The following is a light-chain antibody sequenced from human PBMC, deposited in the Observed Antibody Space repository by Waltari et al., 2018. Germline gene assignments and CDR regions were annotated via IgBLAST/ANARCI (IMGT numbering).Light chain of an antibody. CDR1: QRISIY. V-gene: IGKV1-39*01. Sequence: DIQMTQSPSSLSASVGDSVTITCRASQRISIYLNRYQQKPGKAPKLLISAVSSLQSGVPSRFSGSGSGTDFALTISSLQPEDCATYYCQQSSRTPPWTFGQGTQVEIK. J-gene: IGKJ1*01. CDR3: QQSSRTPPWT. CDR2: AVS.